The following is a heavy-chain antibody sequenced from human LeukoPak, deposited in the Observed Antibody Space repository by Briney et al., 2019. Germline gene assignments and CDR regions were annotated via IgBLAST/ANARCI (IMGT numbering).Heavy chain of an antibody. CDR1: GGSISSYY. J-gene: IGHJ2*01. Sequence: SETLSLTCTVSGGSISSYYWSWIRQPPGKGLEGIGYIYYSGSTNYNPSLKSRVTISVDTSKNQFSLKLSSVTAADTAVYYCARRVVPAANYWYFDLWGRGTLVTVSS. CDR2: IYYSGST. D-gene: IGHD2-2*01. V-gene: IGHV4-59*01. CDR3: ARRVVPAANYWYFDL.